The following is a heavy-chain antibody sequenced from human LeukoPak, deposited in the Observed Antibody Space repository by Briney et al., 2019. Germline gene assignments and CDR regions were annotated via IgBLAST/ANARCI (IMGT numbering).Heavy chain of an antibody. V-gene: IGHV4-31*03. D-gene: IGHD4-23*01. CDR2: IYYSGST. J-gene: IGHJ4*02. CDR1: GGSISGGGYY. CDR3: ARDYGGKGDY. Sequence: PSQTLSLTCTVSGGSISGGGYYWSWIRQHPGKGLEWIGNIYYSGSTYYNPSLESRVTISVDTSKKQFSLKLNSVTAADTAVYYCARDYGGKGDYWGQGTLVTVSS.